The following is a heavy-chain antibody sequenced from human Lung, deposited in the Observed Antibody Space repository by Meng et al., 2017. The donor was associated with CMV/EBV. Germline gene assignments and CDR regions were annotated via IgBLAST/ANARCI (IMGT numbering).Heavy chain of an antibody. CDR2: INPSGGST. D-gene: IGHD6-13*01. Sequence: ASXXVSCKASGYTFTSYYMHWVRQAPGQGLEWMGRINPSGGSTSYAQKFQGRVTMTRDTSTSTVYMELSSLRSEDTAVYYCARVGPAAGTGFFDYWGQGTXVTVSS. J-gene: IGHJ4*02. CDR1: GYTFTSYY. V-gene: IGHV1-46*01. CDR3: ARVGPAAGTGFFDY.